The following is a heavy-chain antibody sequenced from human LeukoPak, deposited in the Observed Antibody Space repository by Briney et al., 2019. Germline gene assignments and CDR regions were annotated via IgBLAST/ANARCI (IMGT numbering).Heavy chain of an antibody. D-gene: IGHD3-9*01. CDR3: AKLDLGTFDI. V-gene: IGHV3-30*02. Sequence: GGSLRLSCAASEFTFSNYGMHWVRQAPGKGLEWVAFIRYDGSNKYYADSVKGRFTISRDNSKNTLYLQMNSLRAEDTAVYYCAKLDLGTFDIWGQGTMVTVSS. J-gene: IGHJ3*02. CDR2: IRYDGSNK. CDR1: EFTFSNYG.